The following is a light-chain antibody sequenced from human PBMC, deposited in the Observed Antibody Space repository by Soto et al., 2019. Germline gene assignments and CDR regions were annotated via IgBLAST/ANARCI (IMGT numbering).Light chain of an antibody. CDR2: GAS. CDR3: QQYGSSPPT. Sequence: EIVLTQSPGTLSLSPGERATLSCRASQSVSSSYLAWYQQKPGQGPRLLIYGASSRATGTPDRFSGSGSGTDFTLTINRLEPEEFALYYCQQYGSSPPTVGQGTKVDIK. V-gene: IGKV3-20*01. CDR1: QSVSSSY. J-gene: IGKJ1*01.